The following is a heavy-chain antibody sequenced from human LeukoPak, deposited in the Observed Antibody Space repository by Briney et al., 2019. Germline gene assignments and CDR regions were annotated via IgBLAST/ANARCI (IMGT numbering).Heavy chain of an antibody. D-gene: IGHD2-21*01. J-gene: IGHJ6*02. V-gene: IGHV3-23*01. Sequence: GGSLRLSCAASGFTFSSYAMSWVRQAPGKGLEWVSAISGSGGSTYYADSVKGRFTISRDNSKNTLYLQMNSLRAEDTAVYYCAKHMGRPYYYGMDVWGQGTTVTVSS. CDR2: ISGSGGST. CDR3: AKHMGRPYYYGMDV. CDR1: GFTFSSYA.